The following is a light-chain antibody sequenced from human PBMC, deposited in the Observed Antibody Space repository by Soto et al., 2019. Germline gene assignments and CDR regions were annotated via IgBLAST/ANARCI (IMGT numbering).Light chain of an antibody. J-gene: IGLJ3*02. CDR1: SSDVGSYNL. V-gene: IGLV2-23*02. CDR3: CSYAGSSTPWV. CDR2: EVS. Sequence: QSALTQPASVSGSPGQSITISCTGTSSDVGSYNLVSWYQQHPGKAPKLMIYEVSKRPSGVSNRFSGSKSGNTASLTISGLQAEDEAVYYCCSYAGSSTPWVFGGGTKLTVL.